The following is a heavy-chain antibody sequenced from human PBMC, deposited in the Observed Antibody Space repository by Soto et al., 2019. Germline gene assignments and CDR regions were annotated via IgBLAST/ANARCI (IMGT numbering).Heavy chain of an antibody. V-gene: IGHV4-4*07. CDR2: IYTSGST. Sequence: SETLSLTCTVSGGSISSYYWSWIRQPAGKGLEWIGRIYTSGSTNYNPSLKSRVTMSVDTSKNQFSLKLSSVTAADTAVYYCAREMLWFGRQTNWFDPWGQGTLVTVSS. CDR3: AREMLWFGRQTNWFDP. J-gene: IGHJ5*02. D-gene: IGHD3-10*01. CDR1: GGSISSYY.